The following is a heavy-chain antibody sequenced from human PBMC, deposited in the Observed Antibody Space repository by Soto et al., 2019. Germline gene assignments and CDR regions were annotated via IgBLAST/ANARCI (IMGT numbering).Heavy chain of an antibody. CDR2: ISNDGTNK. J-gene: IGHJ4*01. D-gene: IGHD6-13*01. CDR3: AAASLAAEIDF. Sequence: GGSLRLSCAASGFTFSNCAMHWIRQAPGRGLEWVALISNDGTNKYYADSVKGRLTISRDNSKSILYLQMNSLRAEDTALYYCAAASLAAEIDFWGHGTLVIFS. V-gene: IGHV3-30-3*01. CDR1: GFTFSNCA.